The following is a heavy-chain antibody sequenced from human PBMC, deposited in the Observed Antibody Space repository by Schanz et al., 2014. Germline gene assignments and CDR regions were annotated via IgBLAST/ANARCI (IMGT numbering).Heavy chain of an antibody. J-gene: IGHJ4*02. CDR3: ARGGSGSHYRLDY. Sequence: EVQLVESGGGLIQPGGSLRLSCAASGFGFSSYSMNWVRQAPGKGLEWVSYISGSSRTIYYADSMKGRFTVSRDNAENALYLQMNSLRAGDTGLYFCARGGSGSHYRLDYWGQGTLVTVSS. CDR1: GFGFSSYS. CDR2: ISGSSRTI. V-gene: IGHV3-48*01. D-gene: IGHD1-26*01.